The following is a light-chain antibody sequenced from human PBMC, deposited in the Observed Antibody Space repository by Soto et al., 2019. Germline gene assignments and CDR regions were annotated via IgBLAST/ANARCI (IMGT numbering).Light chain of an antibody. CDR3: QRYNNWPLT. V-gene: IGKV3-15*01. Sequence: EIVMTQSPATLSVSPGERATLSCRASHSVSSNVAWYQQKPGQAPRLLIHSASTRATGISARFSGSGSGTEFTLSISSLQSEDFAVYYCQRYNNWPLTFGGGTKVESK. J-gene: IGKJ4*01. CDR2: SAS. CDR1: HSVSSN.